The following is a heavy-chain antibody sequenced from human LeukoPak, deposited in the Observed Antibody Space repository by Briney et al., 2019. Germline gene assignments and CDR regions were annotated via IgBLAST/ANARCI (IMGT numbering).Heavy chain of an antibody. J-gene: IGHJ4*02. CDR2: ISSSSSTI. CDR1: GFTFSSYS. CDR3: ARDTPRCLRLLGGGSCYAFDY. V-gene: IGHV3-48*01. Sequence: PGGSLRLSCAASGFTFSSYSMNWVRQAPGKGREWDSYISSSSSTIYYADSVKGRFTISRDNAKNSLYLQMNSLRAEDTAVYYCARDTPRCLRLLGGGSCYAFDYWGQGTLVTVSS. D-gene: IGHD2-15*01.